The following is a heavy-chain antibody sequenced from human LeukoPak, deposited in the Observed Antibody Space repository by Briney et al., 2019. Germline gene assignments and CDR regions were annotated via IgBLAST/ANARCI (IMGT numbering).Heavy chain of an antibody. CDR3: ARVPDCSGGSCYFDY. D-gene: IGHD2-15*01. V-gene: IGHV4-38-2*02. J-gene: IGHJ4*02. Sequence: SETLSLTCTVSGYSISSDYYWGWIRQPPGKGLEWIGSIYHSGSTYYNSSLKSRVTISADTSKNQVSLKLSSVTAADTAVYYCARVPDCSGGSCYFDYWGQGTLVTVSS. CDR1: GYSISSDYY. CDR2: IYHSGST.